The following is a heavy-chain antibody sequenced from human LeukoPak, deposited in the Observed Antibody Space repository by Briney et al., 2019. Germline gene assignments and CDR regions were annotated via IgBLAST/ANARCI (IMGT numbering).Heavy chain of an antibody. J-gene: IGHJ6*02. CDR2: IWYDGSNK. CDR1: GFTFSSYG. D-gene: IGHD2-2*01. CDR3: ARDLYYNRVVVVPAAMGRGYYYYGMDV. Sequence: PGRSLRLSCAASGFTFSSYGMHWVRQAPGKGLEWVAVIWYDGSNKYYADSVKGRSTISRDNSKNTLYLQMNSLRAEDTAVYYCARDLYYNRVVVVPAAMGRGYYYYGMDVWGQGTTVTVSS. V-gene: IGHV3-33*01.